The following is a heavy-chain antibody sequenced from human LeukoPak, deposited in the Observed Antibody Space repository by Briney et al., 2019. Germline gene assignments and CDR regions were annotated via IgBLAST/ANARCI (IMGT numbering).Heavy chain of an antibody. J-gene: IGHJ6*03. D-gene: IGHD2-15*01. Sequence: ASVKVSCKASGYTFTNYGLSWVRQAPGQGLEWMGWISSYTGNTNYAQKLQGRVTMTTDTSTSTAYMELRSLRSDDTAVYYCARGSIVVVVAANPYYYYYMDVWGKGTTVTVSS. V-gene: IGHV1-18*01. CDR2: ISSYTGNT. CDR3: ARGSIVVVVAANPYYYYYMDV. CDR1: GYTFTNYG.